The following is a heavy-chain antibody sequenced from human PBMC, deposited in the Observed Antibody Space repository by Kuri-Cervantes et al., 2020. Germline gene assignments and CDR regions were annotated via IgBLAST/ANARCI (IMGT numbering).Heavy chain of an antibody. CDR3: ARDPGGGSWFDP. Sequence: SQTLSLTCAVYGGSFSGYYWSWIRQPPGKGLEWIGETYHSGSTNYNPSLKSRVTISVDKSKNQFPLKLSSVTAADTAVYYCARDPGGGSWFDPWGQGTLVTVSS. CDR2: TYHSGST. J-gene: IGHJ5*02. D-gene: IGHD1-26*01. CDR1: GGSFSGYY. V-gene: IGHV4-34*01.